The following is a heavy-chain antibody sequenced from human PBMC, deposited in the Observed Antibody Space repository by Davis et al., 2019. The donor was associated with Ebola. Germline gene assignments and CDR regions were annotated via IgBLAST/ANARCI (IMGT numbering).Heavy chain of an antibody. J-gene: IGHJ5*02. V-gene: IGHV3-11*01. Sequence: GESLKISCAASGFTFSDYYMSWIRQAPGKGLEWVSYISSSGSTIYYADSVKGRFTISRDNAKNSLYLQMNSLRAEDTAVYYCARLILRVSWFDPWGQGTLVTVSS. D-gene: IGHD3-3*01. CDR2: ISSSGSTI. CDR1: GFTFSDYY. CDR3: ARLILRVSWFDP.